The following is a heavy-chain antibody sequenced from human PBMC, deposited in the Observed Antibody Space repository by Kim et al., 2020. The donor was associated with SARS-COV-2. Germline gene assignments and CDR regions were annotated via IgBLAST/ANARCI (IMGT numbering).Heavy chain of an antibody. CDR3: ARAPSYYGSGSFPFDY. V-gene: IGHV1-69*01. Sequence: KVQGRVTITADESTRTAYMERSSLRSEDTAVYYCARAPSYYGSGSFPFDYWGQGTLVTVSS. J-gene: IGHJ4*02. D-gene: IGHD3-10*01.